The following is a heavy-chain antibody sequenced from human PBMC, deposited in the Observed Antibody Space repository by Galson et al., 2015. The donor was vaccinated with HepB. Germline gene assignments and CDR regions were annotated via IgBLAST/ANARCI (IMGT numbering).Heavy chain of an antibody. CDR1: GFTFSSYW. J-gene: IGHJ6*02. D-gene: IGHD2-15*01. Sequence: SLRLSCAASGFTFSSYWMSWVRQAPGKGLEWVANIKQDGSEKYYVDSVKGRFTISRDNAKNSLYLQMNSLRAEDTAVYYCARDREEGGWYAFYYYYGMDVWGQGTTVTVSS. CDR3: ARDREEGGWYAFYYYYGMDV. V-gene: IGHV3-7*03. CDR2: IKQDGSEK.